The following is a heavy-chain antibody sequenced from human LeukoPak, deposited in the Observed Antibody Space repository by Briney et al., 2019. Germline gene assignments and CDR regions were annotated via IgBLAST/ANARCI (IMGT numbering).Heavy chain of an antibody. CDR2: IYYSGST. D-gene: IGHD3-16*01. CDR1: GGSISSSSYY. J-gene: IGHJ3*02. CDR3: ARAPFHYDYAGGAFDI. Sequence: PSETLSLTCTVSGGSISSSSYYWGWIRQPPGKGREWIGSIYYSGSTYYNPSLKSRVTISVDTSKNQFSLKLGSVTAADTAVYYCARAPFHYDYAGGAFDIWGQGTMVTVSS. V-gene: IGHV4-39*01.